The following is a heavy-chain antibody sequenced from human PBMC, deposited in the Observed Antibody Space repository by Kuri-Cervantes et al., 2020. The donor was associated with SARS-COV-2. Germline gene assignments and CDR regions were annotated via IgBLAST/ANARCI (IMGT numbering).Heavy chain of an antibody. D-gene: IGHD2-2*02. J-gene: IGHJ4*02. V-gene: IGHV3-64D*08. CDR1: GFTFSSYA. CDR3: VKGYCSSTSCYRGGY. CDR2: ISSNGGST. Sequence: GESLKISCSASGFTFSSYAMHWVRQAPGKGLEYVSAISSNGGSTYYADSVKGRFTISRDNSKNTLYLQMSSLRAEDTAVYYCVKGYCSSTSCYRGGYRGQGTLVTVSS.